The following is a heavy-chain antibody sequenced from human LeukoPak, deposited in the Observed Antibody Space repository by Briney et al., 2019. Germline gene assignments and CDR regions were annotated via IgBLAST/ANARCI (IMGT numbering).Heavy chain of an antibody. CDR3: ARSLAYCGGDCYYDAFDI. D-gene: IGHD2-21*02. V-gene: IGHV4-59*01. J-gene: IGHJ3*02. CDR1: GGSISSYY. CDR2: IYYSGST. Sequence: SETLSLTCTVSGGSISSYYWSWIRQPPGKGLEWIGYIYYSGSTNYNPSLKSRVTLSVDTSKNQFSLKLSSVTAADTAVYYCARSLAYCGGDCYYDAFDIWGQGTMVTVSS.